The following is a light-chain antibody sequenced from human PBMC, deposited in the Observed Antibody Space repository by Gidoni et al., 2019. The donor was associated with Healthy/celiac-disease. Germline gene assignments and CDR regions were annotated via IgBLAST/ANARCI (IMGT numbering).Light chain of an antibody. V-gene: IGLV1-36*01. CDR2: YDD. Sequence: QSVLPQPPSVSEAPRQRVTISCSGSSSNIGNNAVNWYQQLPGKAPKLLIYYDDLLPSGVSARSSASKSGPSASLAIRGLQSEDEADYSCAAWDDSLNGVLSGGGTKLPVL. CDR1: SSNIGNNA. J-gene: IGLJ2*01. CDR3: AAWDDSLNGVL.